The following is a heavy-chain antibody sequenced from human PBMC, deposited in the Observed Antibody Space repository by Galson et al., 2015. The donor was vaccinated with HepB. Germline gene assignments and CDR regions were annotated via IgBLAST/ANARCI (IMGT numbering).Heavy chain of an antibody. CDR1: GFTFGNYA. D-gene: IGHD5-24*01. CDR2: IFHDGGNT. CDR3: AKDRVRDGRWSYDY. Sequence: SLRLSCAASGFTFGNYAMSWSRQAPGTGLEWVSAIFHDGGNTFYADSVKGRFTIYRDNAKNTLFLQMNGLRAEDTAIYYCAKDRVRDGRWSYDYWGQGTLVTVSS. J-gene: IGHJ4*02. V-gene: IGHV3-23*01.